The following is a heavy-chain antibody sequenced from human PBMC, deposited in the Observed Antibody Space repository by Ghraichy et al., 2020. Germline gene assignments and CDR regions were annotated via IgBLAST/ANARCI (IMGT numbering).Heavy chain of an antibody. V-gene: IGHV3-15*01. J-gene: IGHJ5*02. CDR2: INSKTDGGTT. CDR1: EFSLSNAR. CDR3: ATEPEYYGSGGYAIYWCAP. D-gene: IGHD3-10*01. Sequence: GGSLRLSCAASEFSLSNARMNWVRQGPGKGLEWVGRINSKTDGGTTDYAAPVKGRFTISSDDSKHTLYLQMNSLKTEDTAEYYCATEPEYYGSGGYAIYWCAPGGQGSLGTVSS.